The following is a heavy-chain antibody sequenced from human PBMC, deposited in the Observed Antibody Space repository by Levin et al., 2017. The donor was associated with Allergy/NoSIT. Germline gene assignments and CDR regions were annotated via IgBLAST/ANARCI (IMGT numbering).Heavy chain of an antibody. CDR2: INHSGST. CDR3: ARGRYYYYYMDV. J-gene: IGHJ6*03. V-gene: IGHV4-34*01. CDR1: GGSFSGYY. Sequence: GSLRLSCAVYGGSFSGYYWSWIRQPPGKGLEWIGEINHSGSTNYNPSLKSRVTISVDTSKNQFSLKLSSVTAADTAVYYCARGRYYYYYMDVWGKGTTVTVSS.